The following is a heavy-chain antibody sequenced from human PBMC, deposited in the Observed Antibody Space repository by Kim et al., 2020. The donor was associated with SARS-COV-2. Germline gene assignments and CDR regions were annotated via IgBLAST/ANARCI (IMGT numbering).Heavy chain of an antibody. D-gene: IGHD6-13*01. Sequence: SETLSLTCTVSGGSISSSSYYWGWIRQPPGKGLEWIGSIYYSGSTYYNPSLKSRVTISVDTSKNQFSLKLSSVTAADTAVYYCARRGGSSWYSIWFDPWGQGTLVTVSS. CDR1: GGSISSSSYY. CDR3: ARRGGSSWYSIWFDP. V-gene: IGHV4-39*01. CDR2: IYYSGST. J-gene: IGHJ5*02.